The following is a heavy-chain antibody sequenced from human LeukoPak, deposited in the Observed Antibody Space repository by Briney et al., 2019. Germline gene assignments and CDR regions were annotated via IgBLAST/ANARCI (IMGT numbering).Heavy chain of an antibody. CDR2: INSDGSST. Sequence: GGSLRLSCAASGFTFSSYWMHWVRQAPGKGLVWVSRINSDGSSTSYADSVKGRFTISRDNAKNTLYLQMNSLRAEDTAVYYCARDWEVVLTAKVNYNYYYGMDVWGQGTTVTVSS. CDR3: ARDWEVVLTAKVNYNYYYGMDV. D-gene: IGHD2-21*02. CDR1: GFTFSSYW. J-gene: IGHJ6*02. V-gene: IGHV3-74*01.